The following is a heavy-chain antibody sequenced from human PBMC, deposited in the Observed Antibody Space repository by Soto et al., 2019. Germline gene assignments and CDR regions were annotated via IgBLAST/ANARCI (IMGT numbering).Heavy chain of an antibody. J-gene: IGHJ6*02. Sequence: EVQLVESGGGLVQPGGSLKLSCAASGFTFSGSAVHWVRQASGKGLEWVGRIRSKANNYATAYAASVQGRFTIFRDDLKNTAYLQMNSLKTEDTAVYYFINPQVYYGMDVWGQGTTVTVSS. CDR3: INPQVYYGMDV. V-gene: IGHV3-73*02. CDR2: IRSKANNYAT. CDR1: GFTFSGSA.